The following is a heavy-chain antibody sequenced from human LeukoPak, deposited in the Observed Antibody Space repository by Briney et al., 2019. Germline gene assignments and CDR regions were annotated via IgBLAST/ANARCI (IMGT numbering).Heavy chain of an antibody. V-gene: IGHV3-30*02. Sequence: GGSLRLSCAASGFIFSNYGMHWVRQAPGKGLEWVAFIRYDETNKYYAGSVKGRFTISRDNSKNTLYLQMSSLRADDTAVYYCAKGGAAAGTGKRPTFDYWGQGILVTVSS. CDR1: GFIFSNYG. J-gene: IGHJ4*02. D-gene: IGHD6-13*01. CDR2: IRYDETNK. CDR3: AKGGAAAGTGKRPTFDY.